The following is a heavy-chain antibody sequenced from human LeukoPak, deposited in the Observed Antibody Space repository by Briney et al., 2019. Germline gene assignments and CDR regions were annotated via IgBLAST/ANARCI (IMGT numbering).Heavy chain of an antibody. J-gene: IGHJ5*02. CDR1: GGSISSHY. D-gene: IGHD3-22*01. CDR3: ARDYVVISRNWFDP. CDR2: IYTSGST. V-gene: IGHV4-4*07. Sequence: SETLSLTCTVSGGSISSHYWSWIRQPAGKGLEWIGRIYTSGSTNYNPSLKSRVTMSVDTSKNQFSLKLSSVTAADTAVYYCARDYVVISRNWFDPWGQGTLVTVSS.